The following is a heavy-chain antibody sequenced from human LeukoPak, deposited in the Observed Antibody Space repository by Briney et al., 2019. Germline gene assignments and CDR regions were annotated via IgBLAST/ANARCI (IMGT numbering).Heavy chain of an antibody. Sequence: PGGSLRLSCAASGFTFSSYWMHWVRQPPGKGLVWVSRISSDGSSTNYADSVKGRFTISRDNAKNTLYLQMNSLRAEDTAVYYCASAPFSSSSCWGQGTLVTVCS. CDR1: GFTFSSYW. J-gene: IGHJ4*02. CDR2: ISSDGSST. D-gene: IGHD2-2*01. V-gene: IGHV3-74*01. CDR3: ASAPFSSSSC.